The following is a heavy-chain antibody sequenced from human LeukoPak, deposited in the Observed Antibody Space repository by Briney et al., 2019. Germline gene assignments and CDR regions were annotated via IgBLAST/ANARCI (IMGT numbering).Heavy chain of an antibody. Sequence: GGSLRLTCAASGFTFSSYWMSWVRQAPGKGLEWVANIKQDGSEKYYVDSVKGRFTISRDNAKNSLYLQMNSLRAEDTAVYYCARVRSGSDNDYWGQGTLVTVSS. D-gene: IGHD1-26*01. CDR2: IKQDGSEK. J-gene: IGHJ4*02. CDR3: ARVRSGSDNDY. CDR1: GFTFSSYW. V-gene: IGHV3-7*01.